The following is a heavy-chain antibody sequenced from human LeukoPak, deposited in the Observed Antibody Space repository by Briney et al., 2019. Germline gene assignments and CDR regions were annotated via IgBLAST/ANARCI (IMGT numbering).Heavy chain of an antibody. CDR1: EFSFSSCW. CDR2: ISTDEST. D-gene: IGHD2-21*01. CDR3: TRDPGGGGARGHNWFDL. Sequence: PGGSLRLSCAASEFSFSSCWMHWVRQIPGKGLVWVSRISTDESTNYAYSVKGRFTMSRDNAKKTLYLQMNSLRAEDTGVYYCTRDPGGGGARGHNWFDLWGQGTLVTVSS. J-gene: IGHJ5*02. V-gene: IGHV3-74*01.